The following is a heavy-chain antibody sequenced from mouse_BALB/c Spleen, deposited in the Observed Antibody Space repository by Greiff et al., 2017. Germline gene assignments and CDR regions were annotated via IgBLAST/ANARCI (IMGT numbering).Heavy chain of an antibody. J-gene: IGHJ2*01. CDR2: ISSGSSTI. CDR3: ARWGYGSSVDY. Sequence: EVNLVESGGGLVQPGGSRKLSCAASGFTFSSFGMHWVRQAPEKGLEWVAYISSGSSTIYYADTVKGRFTISRDNPKNTLFLQMTSLRSEDTAMYYCARWGYGSSVDYWGQGTTLTVSS. V-gene: IGHV5-17*02. CDR1: GFTFSSFG. D-gene: IGHD1-1*01.